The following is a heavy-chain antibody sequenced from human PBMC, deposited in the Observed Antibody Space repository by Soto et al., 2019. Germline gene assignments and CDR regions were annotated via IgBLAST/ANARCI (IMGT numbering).Heavy chain of an antibody. CDR2: IWYDGSNK. CDR1: GFTFSSYG. V-gene: IGHV3-33*01. J-gene: IGHJ4*02. D-gene: IGHD3-22*01. Sequence: QVQLVESGGGVVQPGRSLRLSCAASGFTFSSYGMHWVRQAPGKGLEWVAVIWYDGSNKYYADSVKGRFTISRDNSKNTLYLQMNSLRAEDTAVYYCARDRPLYYHDSSGYYPDYWGQGTLVTVSS. CDR3: ARDRPLYYHDSSGYYPDY.